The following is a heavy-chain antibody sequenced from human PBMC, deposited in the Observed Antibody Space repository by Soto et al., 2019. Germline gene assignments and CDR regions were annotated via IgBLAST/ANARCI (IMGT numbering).Heavy chain of an antibody. CDR2: ISSSGDRT. J-gene: IGHJ4*02. Sequence: EVQLLESGGGFVQPGGSLRLSCAASGFTFRSYGMSWVRQTPEKGLEWVSTISSSGDRTYYGDSVKGRFTISRDNSKNTLYLQMDSLTADDTAVYYCATALPISDWGQGTLVTVSS. D-gene: IGHD6-25*01. V-gene: IGHV3-23*01. CDR3: ATALPISD. CDR1: GFTFRSYG.